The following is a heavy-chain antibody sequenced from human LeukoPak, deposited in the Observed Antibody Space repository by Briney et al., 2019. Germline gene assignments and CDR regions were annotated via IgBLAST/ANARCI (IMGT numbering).Heavy chain of an antibody. J-gene: IGHJ4*02. D-gene: IGHD4-23*01. CDR1: GYSFTSFW. V-gene: IGHV5-51*01. CDR3: PRRAYGGNEFYFDY. CDR2: IFAGDSDT. Sequence: GESLKISCKASGYSFTSFWIGWVRQMPGKGLEWMGIIFAGDSDTRYSPSFQGQVTISADKSITTAYLQWSSLKASDTAMYYCPRRAYGGNEFYFDYWGQGALVTVSS.